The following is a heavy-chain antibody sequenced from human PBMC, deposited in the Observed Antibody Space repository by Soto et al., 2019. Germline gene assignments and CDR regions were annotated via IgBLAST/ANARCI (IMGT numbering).Heavy chain of an antibody. CDR3: ARWGYYDFIWGSYPPKPNADY. Sequence: NPSETLSLACTVSGGSISSGGYYWSWIRQHPGKGLEWIGYIYYSGSTYYNPSLKSRVTISVDTSKNQFSLNLSSVTAADTAVYYCARWGYYDFIWGSYPPKPNADYRGQATLVSVSS. V-gene: IGHV4-31*03. CDR1: GGSISSGGYY. D-gene: IGHD3-16*02. J-gene: IGHJ4*02. CDR2: IYYSGST.